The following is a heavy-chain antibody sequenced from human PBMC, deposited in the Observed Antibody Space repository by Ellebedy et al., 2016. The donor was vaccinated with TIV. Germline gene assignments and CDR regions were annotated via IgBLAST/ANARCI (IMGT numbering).Heavy chain of an antibody. D-gene: IGHD1-26*01. J-gene: IGHJ4*02. CDR1: GFSFSTYA. V-gene: IGHV3-21*01. Sequence: GESLKISCTASGFSFSTYAMNWVRQAPGKGLEWVSYISSGSSYIFYADSMKGRFTISRDNAKNSLYLQMNSLRAEDTAVYYTYSGGYWGQGTLVTVSS. CDR3: YSGGY. CDR2: ISSGSSYI.